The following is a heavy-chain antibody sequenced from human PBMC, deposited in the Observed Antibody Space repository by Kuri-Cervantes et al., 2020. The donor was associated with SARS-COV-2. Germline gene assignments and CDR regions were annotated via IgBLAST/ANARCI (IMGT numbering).Heavy chain of an antibody. CDR1: GFTFSSYS. V-gene: IGHV3-48*02. J-gene: IGHJ4*02. CDR3: ARTYYDTLTGYCPFDY. CDR2: ISSSSSTI. Sequence: LSLTCAASGFTFSSYSMNWVRQAPGKGLEWVSYISSSSSTIYYADSVKGRFTISRDNAKNSLYLQMNSLRDEDTAVYYCARTYYDTLTGYCPFDYWGQGTLVTVSS. D-gene: IGHD3-9*01.